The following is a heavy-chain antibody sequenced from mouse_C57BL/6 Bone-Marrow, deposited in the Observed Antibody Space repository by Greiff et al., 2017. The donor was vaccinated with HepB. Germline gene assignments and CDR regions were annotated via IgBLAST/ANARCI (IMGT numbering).Heavy chain of an antibody. CDR3: AKTSRWYFDV. CDR2: IWRGGST. J-gene: IGHJ1*03. V-gene: IGHV2-5*01. CDR1: GFSFTSYG. Sequence: VQLQQSGPGLVQPSQSLSITCTVSGFSFTSYGVHWVRQSPGKGLEWLGVIWRGGSTDYNAAFMSRLSTTKDNSKSQVFFKMNSLQADDTAIYYGAKTSRWYFDVWGTGTTVTVSS.